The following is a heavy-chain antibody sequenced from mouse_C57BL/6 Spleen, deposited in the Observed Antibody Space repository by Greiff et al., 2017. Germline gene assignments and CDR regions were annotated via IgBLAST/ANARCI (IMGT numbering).Heavy chain of an antibody. D-gene: IGHD1-1*01. V-gene: IGHV1-39*01. CDR1: GYSFTDSN. J-gene: IGHJ4*01. Sequence: LQQSGPELVKPGASVKISCKASGYSFTDSNMNGVKQSNGKSLEWIGVINPNYGTTSYNQKFKGKATLTVDQSSSPAYMQLTCLPSEDSAVYYCARSVVVARAMDYWGQGTSVTVSS. CDR2: INPNYGTT. CDR3: ARSVVVARAMDY.